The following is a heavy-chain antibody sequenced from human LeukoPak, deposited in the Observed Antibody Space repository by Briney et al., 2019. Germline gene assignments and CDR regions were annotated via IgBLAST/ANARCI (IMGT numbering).Heavy chain of an antibody. J-gene: IGHJ4*02. Sequence: GASVKVSCKASGYTFISDGISWVRQAPGQGLEWMGGIIPIFGTANYAQKFQGRVTITADESTSTAYMELSSLRSEDTAVYYCASGIAAAGPFDYWGQGTLVTVSS. D-gene: IGHD6-13*01. V-gene: IGHV1-69*13. CDR1: GYTFISDG. CDR2: IIPIFGTA. CDR3: ASGIAAAGPFDY.